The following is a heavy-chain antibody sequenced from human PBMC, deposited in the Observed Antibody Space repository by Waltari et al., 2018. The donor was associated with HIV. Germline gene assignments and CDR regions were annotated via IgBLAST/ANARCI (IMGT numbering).Heavy chain of an antibody. CDR1: GYSIGSGYF. D-gene: IGHD2-2*01. Sequence: QVQLLESGPGLVRPSETLSLTCDVSGYSIGSGYFWGWIRLSPGRGLEWIASVHPGGETFYNPSLRSRVIMLVDTSKNQSSLELSSVTAADTAVYYCGRDGVSTKYGMDVWGQGTTVTVSS. J-gene: IGHJ6*02. CDR2: VHPGGET. V-gene: IGHV4-38-2*02. CDR3: GRDGVSTKYGMDV.